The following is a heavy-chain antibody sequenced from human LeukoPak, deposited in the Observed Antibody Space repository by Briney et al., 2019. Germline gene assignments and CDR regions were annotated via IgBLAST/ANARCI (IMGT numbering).Heavy chain of an antibody. CDR3: ARGLDPIRATEDFDY. CDR2: ISYDGSNK. V-gene: IGHV3-30*01. Sequence: PGRSLRLSCAASGFIFSSYAMHWVRQAPGKGLEWVAVISYDGSNKYYADSVKGRFTISRDNSKNTLYLQMNSLRAEDTAVYYCARGLDPIRATEDFDYWGQGTLVTVSS. J-gene: IGHJ4*02. CDR1: GFIFSSYA. D-gene: IGHD4-17*01.